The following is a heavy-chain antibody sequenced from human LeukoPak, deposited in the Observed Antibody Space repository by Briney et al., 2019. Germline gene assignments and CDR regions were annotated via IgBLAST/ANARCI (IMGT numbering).Heavy chain of an antibody. V-gene: IGHV4-59*12. CDR1: GGSISSYY. CDR3: ARATGYYYDSSGYYVFDY. Sequence: PSETLSLTCTVSGGSISSYYWSWIRQPPGKGLEWIGSIYYSGSTYYNPSLKSRVTISVDTSKNQFSLKLSSVTAADTAVYYCARATGYYYDSSGYYVFDYWGQGTLVTVSS. D-gene: IGHD3-22*01. J-gene: IGHJ4*02. CDR2: IYYSGST.